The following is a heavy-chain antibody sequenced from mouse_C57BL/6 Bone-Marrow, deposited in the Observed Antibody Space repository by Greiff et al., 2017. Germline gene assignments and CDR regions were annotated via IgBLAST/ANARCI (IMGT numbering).Heavy chain of an antibody. Sequence: QVQLKESGAELVKPGASVKMSCKASGYTFTSYWITWVKQRPGQGLEWIGDIYPGSGSTNYNEKFKSKATLTVDTSSSTAYMQLSSLTSEDSAVYYCARGYYPYYFDYWGQGTTLTVSS. J-gene: IGHJ2*01. V-gene: IGHV1-55*01. CDR2: IYPGSGST. D-gene: IGHD1-1*01. CDR3: ARGYYPYYFDY. CDR1: GYTFTSYW.